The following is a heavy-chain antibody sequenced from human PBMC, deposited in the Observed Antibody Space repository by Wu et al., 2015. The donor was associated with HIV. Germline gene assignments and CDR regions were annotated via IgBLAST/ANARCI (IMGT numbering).Heavy chain of an antibody. D-gene: IGHD1-14*01. V-gene: IGHV1-2*02. CDR1: GYSFSDYK. CDR2: INPYSGGT. Sequence: QVRLVQSGAELKKPGASVKVSCETFGYSFSDYKMHWVRQAPGQGLEWMGWINPYSGGTNYAQKFQGRVRMTRDASIDTAYMELSRLRYADTAVYYCARGYLVSRETRDYYMDVWGKGTTVSVFS. J-gene: IGHJ6*03. CDR3: ARGYLVSRETRDYYMDV.